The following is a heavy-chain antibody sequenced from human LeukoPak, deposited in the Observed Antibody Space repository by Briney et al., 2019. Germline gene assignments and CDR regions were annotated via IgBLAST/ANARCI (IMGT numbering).Heavy chain of an antibody. D-gene: IGHD5-18*01. CDR1: GFTFSTYA. V-gene: IGHV3-23*01. J-gene: IGHJ6*03. Sequence: PGGSLRLSCAASGFTFSTYAMTWVRQAPGKGLEWVSSISGSGGSTYYADSVKGRFTISRDNAKNSLYLQMNSLRAEDTAVYYCACVDTAMEKYYYYYYMDVWGKGTTVTVSS. CDR3: ACVDTAMEKYYYYYYMDV. CDR2: ISGSGGST.